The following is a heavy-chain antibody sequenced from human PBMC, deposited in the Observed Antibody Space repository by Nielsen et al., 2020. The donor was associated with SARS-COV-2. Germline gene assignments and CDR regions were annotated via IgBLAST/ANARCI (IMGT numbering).Heavy chain of an antibody. Sequence: GESLKISCAASGFTFSSYGMHWVRQAPGKGLEWVAVIWYDGSNKYYADSVKGRFTISRDNSKNTLYLQMNSLRAEDTAVYYCARGGWNDSSIDYWGQGTLVTVSS. CDR2: IWYDGSNK. CDR3: ARGGWNDSSIDY. D-gene: IGHD1-1*01. V-gene: IGHV3-33*01. CDR1: GFTFSSYG. J-gene: IGHJ4*02.